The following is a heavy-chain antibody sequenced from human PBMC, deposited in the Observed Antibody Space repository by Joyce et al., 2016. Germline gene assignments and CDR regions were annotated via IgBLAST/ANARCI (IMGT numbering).Heavy chain of an antibody. D-gene: IGHD1-26*01. J-gene: IGHJ4*02. V-gene: IGHV1-18*01. CDR2: ISGYNGNA. Sequence: QVQLVQSGAEVKEPGASVKVSCKASGYTFTSYSISWVRQAPGQGLEWRGWISGYNGNANDARNLQGRVTVTTDTSTSTAYMEMRSLSTDDTAVYYCVRDDRDVGAGGHGYFDYWGQGTLVTVSS. CDR1: GYTFTSYS. CDR3: VRDDRDVGAGGHGYFDY.